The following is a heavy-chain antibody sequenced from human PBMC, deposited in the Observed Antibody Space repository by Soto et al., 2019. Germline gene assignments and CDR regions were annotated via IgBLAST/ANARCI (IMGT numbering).Heavy chain of an antibody. D-gene: IGHD2-15*01. J-gene: IGHJ4*01. V-gene: IGHV3-23*01. CDR3: AKGGSASCYGELDY. CDR1: GFTFSSYA. CDR2: ISGTSVENT. Sequence: RSLRLSCAASGFTFSSYAMTWVRQAPGKGLEWVSVISGTSVENTYYADSVKGRFTISRDNSKNTLYLQMNSLRADDTAVYYCAKGGSASCYGELDYWGRGTLVTVSS.